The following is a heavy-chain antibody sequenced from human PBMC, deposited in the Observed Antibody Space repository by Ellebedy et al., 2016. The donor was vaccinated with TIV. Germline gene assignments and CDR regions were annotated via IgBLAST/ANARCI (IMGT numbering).Heavy chain of an antibody. CDR1: GYTFTNYN. D-gene: IGHD3-9*01. J-gene: IGHJ4*02. CDR2: MNPESGGT. CDR3: ARGTYDILTGRLSDY. V-gene: IGHV1-2*02. Sequence: ASVKVSCXTSGYTFTNYNMQWVRQAPGQGLEWMGWMNPESGGTNYAQKFQGRVTMTRDTSISTAYMELSRLRSDDTAVYYCARGTYDILTGRLSDYWGQGTLVTVSS.